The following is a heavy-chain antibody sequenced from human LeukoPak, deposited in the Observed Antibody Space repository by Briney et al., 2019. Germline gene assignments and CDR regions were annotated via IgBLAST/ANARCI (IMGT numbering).Heavy chain of an antibody. CDR2: INADNGKT. CDR1: GYTFTTYA. CDR3: ARELYDFLTSQPPRDWFDP. V-gene: IGHV1-3*01. D-gene: IGHD3-9*01. J-gene: IGHJ5*02. Sequence: ASVKVSCKASGYTFTTYALHWVRQAPGQRFEWMGWINADNGKTEYSQKFQGRVTLTRDTSASTAYMELNSLRSEDTAVYYCARELYDFLTSQPPRDWFDPWGQGTLVTVSS.